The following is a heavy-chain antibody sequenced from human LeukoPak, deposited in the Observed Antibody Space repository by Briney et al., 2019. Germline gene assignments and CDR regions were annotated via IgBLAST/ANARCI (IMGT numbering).Heavy chain of an antibody. V-gene: IGHV1-69*13. D-gene: IGHD3-22*01. CDR3: ARASADYYDSSGYYNWFDP. J-gene: IGHJ5*02. CDR2: IIPIFGTA. CDR1: GGTFSSYA. Sequence: ASVKVSCKASGGTFSSYAISWVRQAPGQGLEWMGGIIPIFGTANYAQKFQGRVTITADESTSTAYMELSSLRSEDTAVYYCARASADYYDSSGYYNWFDPWGQGTLVTVSS.